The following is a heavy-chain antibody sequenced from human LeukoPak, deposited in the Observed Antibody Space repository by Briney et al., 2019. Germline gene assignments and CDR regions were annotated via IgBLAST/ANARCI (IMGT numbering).Heavy chain of an antibody. CDR3: ARDPTFYSSSWYDY. CDR1: GFTFSSYS. D-gene: IGHD6-13*01. J-gene: IGHJ4*02. Sequence: PGGSLRLSCAASGFTFSSYSMNWVRQAPGKGLEWVSSISSSSSYIYYADSVKGRFTISRGNAKNSLYLQMNSLRAEDTAVYYCARDPTFYSSSWYDYWGQGTLVTVSS. V-gene: IGHV3-21*01. CDR2: ISSSSSYI.